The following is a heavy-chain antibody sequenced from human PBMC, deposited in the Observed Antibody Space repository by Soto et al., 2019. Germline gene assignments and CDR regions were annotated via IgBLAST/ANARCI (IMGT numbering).Heavy chain of an antibody. CDR1: GYSFSSYG. D-gene: IGHD3-22*01. CDR2: INTYNGNR. CDR3: ARERLRGYDSSGVYS. Sequence: QVQLVQSGAELRKPGASVKVSCKASGYSFSSYGINWVRQAPGQGLEWMGWINTYNGNRNYAQKFEDRVTMTTATSTNTVYMELRSLKSDDTAIYYCARERLRGYDSSGVYSWGQGTLVTVSS. J-gene: IGHJ4*02. V-gene: IGHV1-18*01.